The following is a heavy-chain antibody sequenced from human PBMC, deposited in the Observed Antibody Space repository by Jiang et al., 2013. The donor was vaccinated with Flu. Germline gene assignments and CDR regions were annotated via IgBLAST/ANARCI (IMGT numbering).Heavy chain of an antibody. J-gene: IGHJ6*02. CDR2: IYYSGST. CDR3: ARDSDGYYYYGMDV. Sequence: GSGLVKPSQTLSLTCTVSGGSVSSGSYYWSWIRQPPGKGLEWIGYIYYSGSTNYNPSLKSRVTISVDTSKNQFSLKLSSVTAADTAVYYCARDSDGYYYYGMDVWGQGTTVTVSS. V-gene: IGHV4-61*01. CDR1: GGSVSSGSYY.